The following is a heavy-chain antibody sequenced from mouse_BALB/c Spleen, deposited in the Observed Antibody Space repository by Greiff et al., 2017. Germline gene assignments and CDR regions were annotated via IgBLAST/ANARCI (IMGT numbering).Heavy chain of an antibody. CDR2: INPSTGYT. Sequence: VQLQQSGAELAKPGASVKMSCKASGYTFTSYWLHWVKQRPGQGLEWIGYINPSTGYTEYNQKFKDKATLTADKSSSTAYMRLSSLTSEDSAVYDCARGNQGRFAYWGQGTLVTVSA. V-gene: IGHV1-7*01. D-gene: IGHD3-2*02. J-gene: IGHJ3*01. CDR3: ARGNQGRFAY. CDR1: GYTFTSYW.